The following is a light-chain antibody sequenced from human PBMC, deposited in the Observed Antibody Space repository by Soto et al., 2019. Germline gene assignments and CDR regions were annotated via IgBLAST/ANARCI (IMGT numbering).Light chain of an antibody. CDR3: SSYTTGNTVVV. J-gene: IGLJ3*02. CDR2: DVT. V-gene: IGLV2-14*03. CDR1: TDDIGAYNY. Sequence: QSALTQPASVSGSPGQSITFSCTGTTDDIGAYNYVSWYQHHPGKAPKLLIYDVTDRASGVSDRFSGSKSGTTASLTISGLQAEDEADYFCSSYTTGNTVVVFGGGTKLTVL.